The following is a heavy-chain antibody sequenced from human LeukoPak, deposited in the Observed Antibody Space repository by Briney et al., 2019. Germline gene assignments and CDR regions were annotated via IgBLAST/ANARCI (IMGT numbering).Heavy chain of an antibody. CDR3: ARDEGAGYFDY. CDR2: ISYDGSNK. V-gene: IGHV3-30-3*01. J-gene: IGHJ4*02. Sequence: PGGSLRLSCAASGFTFSSYAMHWVRQAPGKGLEWVAVISYDGSNKYYADSVKGRFTISRDNSKNTLYLQMNRLRAEDTAVYYCARDEGAGYFDYWGQGTLVTVSS. D-gene: IGHD1-26*01. CDR1: GFTFSSYA.